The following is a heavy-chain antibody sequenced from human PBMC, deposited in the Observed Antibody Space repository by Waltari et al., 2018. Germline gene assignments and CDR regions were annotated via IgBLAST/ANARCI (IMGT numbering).Heavy chain of an antibody. CDR2: IYSGGNT. J-gene: IGHJ6*02. CDR3: ARDHHVLRFSYGLDV. D-gene: IGHD3-3*01. CDR1: GLNINIHY. V-gene: IGHV3-66*01. Sequence: EEQLVESGGGLVQPGGSLRLSWAVSGLNINIHYMSWVRQAPGKGLEWVSVIYSGGNTYYADSVKGRFIISRDTSKNTLYLQMNSLRAEDTAIYYCARDHHVLRFSYGLDVWGQGTTVTVSS.